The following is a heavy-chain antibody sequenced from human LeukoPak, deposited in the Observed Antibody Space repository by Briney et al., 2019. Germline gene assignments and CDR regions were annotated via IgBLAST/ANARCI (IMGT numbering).Heavy chain of an antibody. CDR1: GFTFSSYG. CDR2: IRRKAYGGTP. V-gene: IGHV3-49*04. CDR3: TRVGDSYYGSSGYLPLDY. Sequence: QSGGSLRLSCAASGFTFSSYGMSWVRQAPGKGLEWVGFIRRKAYGGTPEYAASVKGRFTISRDDSKSIAYLQMNSLKTEDTAVYYCTRVGDSYYGSSGYLPLDYWGQGTLVTVSS. D-gene: IGHD3-22*01. J-gene: IGHJ4*02.